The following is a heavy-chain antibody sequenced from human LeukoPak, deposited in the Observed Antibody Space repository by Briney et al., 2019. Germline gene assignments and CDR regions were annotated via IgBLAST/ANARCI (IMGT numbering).Heavy chain of an antibody. V-gene: IGHV4-59*08. J-gene: IGHJ4*02. CDR2: IDYSGNA. CDR3: GRLERWSLDY. D-gene: IGHD3-3*01. CDR1: SGSISSYY. Sequence: SETLSLTCTVSSGSISSYYWTWLRQPPGKGLEWIGYIDYSGNANYNPSLKSRLIIPLETSKNGCSLNLSFVTGADTAVYYCGRLERWSLDYWGQGALVTVSS.